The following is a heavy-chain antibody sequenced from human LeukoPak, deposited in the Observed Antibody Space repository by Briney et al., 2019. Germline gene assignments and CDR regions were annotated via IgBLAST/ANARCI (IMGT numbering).Heavy chain of an antibody. CDR1: GYTFTSYG. V-gene: IGHV1-18*01. CDR2: ISAYNGNT. J-gene: IGHJ4*02. Sequence: ASVKASCKASGYTFTSYGISWVRQAPGQGLEWMGWISAYNGNTNYAQKLQGRVTMTTDTSTSTAYMELRSLRSDDTAVYYCARGPQWFQSDYFDYWGQGTLVTVSS. D-gene: IGHD3-22*01. CDR3: ARGPQWFQSDYFDY.